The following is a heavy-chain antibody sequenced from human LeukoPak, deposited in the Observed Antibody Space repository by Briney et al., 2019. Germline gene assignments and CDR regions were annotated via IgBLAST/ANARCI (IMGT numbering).Heavy chain of an antibody. J-gene: IGHJ4*02. V-gene: IGHV4-59*01. D-gene: IGHD5-24*01. Sequence: SETLSLTCTVSGGSISSYYWSWIRQPPGKGLEWIGYIYYSGSTNYNPSLKSRVTISVDTSKNQFSLKLSSVTAADTAVYYCARGGMATIPGPFDYWGQGTLVTVSS. CDR1: GGSISSYY. CDR3: ARGGMATIPGPFDY. CDR2: IYYSGST.